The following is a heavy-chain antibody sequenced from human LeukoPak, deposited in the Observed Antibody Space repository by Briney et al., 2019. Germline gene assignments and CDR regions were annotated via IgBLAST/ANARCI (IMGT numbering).Heavy chain of an antibody. J-gene: IGHJ3*01. CDR2: TKEDASEK. V-gene: IGHV3-7*03. Sequence: GGSLRLFCAASGFTFSNYWMTWVRQAPGKGLEWVANTKEDASEKYYVDSVRGRFTTSRDNAKNSLYLQMNSLRAEDTAVYYCARLHSGRYYGDAFDVWGQGTMVTVSS. CDR3: ARLHSGRYYGDAFDV. CDR1: GFTFSNYW. D-gene: IGHD1-26*01.